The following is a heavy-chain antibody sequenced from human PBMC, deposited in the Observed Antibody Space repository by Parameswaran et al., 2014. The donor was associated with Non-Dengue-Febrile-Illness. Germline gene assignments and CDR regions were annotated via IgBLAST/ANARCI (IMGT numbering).Heavy chain of an antibody. V-gene: IGHV3-49*02. D-gene: IGHD5-18*01. CDR2: IRSKAYGGTT. Sequence: RWIRQPPGKGLEWVGFIRSKAYGGTTEYAASVKGRFTISRDDSKSIAYLQMNSLKTEDTAVYYCKGGSYGSFDYWGQGTLVTVSS. CDR3: KGGSYGSFDY. J-gene: IGHJ4*02.